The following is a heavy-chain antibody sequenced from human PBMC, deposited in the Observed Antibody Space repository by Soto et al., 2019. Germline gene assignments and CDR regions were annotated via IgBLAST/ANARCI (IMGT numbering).Heavy chain of an antibody. Sequence: GESLKISCKGSGYSFTSYWISWVRQMPGKGLEWMGRIDPSDSYTNYSPSFQGHVTISADKSISTAYLQWSSLKASDTAMYYYARRATYYDFWSGTDQYYFDYWGQGTLVTVSS. CDR2: IDPSDSYT. CDR3: ARRATYYDFWSGTDQYYFDY. D-gene: IGHD3-3*01. CDR1: GYSFTSYW. J-gene: IGHJ4*02. V-gene: IGHV5-10-1*01.